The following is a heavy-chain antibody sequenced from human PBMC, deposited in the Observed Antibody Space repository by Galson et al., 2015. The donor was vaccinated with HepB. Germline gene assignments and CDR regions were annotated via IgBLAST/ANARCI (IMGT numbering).Heavy chain of an antibody. Sequence: SLRLSCAASGFTFSGYAIHWVRQAPGKGLEWVSAIWYDGRDKHYADSVRGRLTISRDNSKNTVYLQMHSLRVEDTAVYYCARDFDCSFTTCYYYFYCNGIDVGR. CDR2: IWYDGRDK. V-gene: IGHV3-33*01. D-gene: IGHD3-9*01. CDR3: ARDFDCSFTTCYYYFYCNGIDV. CDR1: GFTFSGYA. J-gene: IGHJ6*02.